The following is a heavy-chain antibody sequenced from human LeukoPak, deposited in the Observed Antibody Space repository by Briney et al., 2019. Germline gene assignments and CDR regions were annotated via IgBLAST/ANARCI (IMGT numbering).Heavy chain of an antibody. CDR2: IYYSGST. CDR3: ARQRAFDI. CDR1: GGSISSSSYY. V-gene: IGHV4-39*01. Sequence: PSETLSLTCTVSGGSISSSSYYWGWIRQPPGKGLEWIGSIYYSGSTYYNPSLKSRVTISVDTSKNQFSLRLSSVTAADTAIYYCARQRAFDIWGQGTMVTVSS. J-gene: IGHJ3*02.